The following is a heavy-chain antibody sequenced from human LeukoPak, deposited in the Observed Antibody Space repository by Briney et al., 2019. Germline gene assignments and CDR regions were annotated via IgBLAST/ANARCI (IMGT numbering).Heavy chain of an antibody. Sequence: GSSVKVSCKASGGTFSSYAISWVRQAPGQGLEWMGRIIPIFGTANYAQKFQGRVTITADESTSTAYMELSSLRSEDTAVYYCARSPYYYDSSGYYYYYYYMDVWGKGTTVTVSS. V-gene: IGHV1-69*15. CDR2: IIPIFGTA. CDR1: GGTFSSYA. CDR3: ARSPYYYDSSGYYYYYYYMDV. D-gene: IGHD3-22*01. J-gene: IGHJ6*03.